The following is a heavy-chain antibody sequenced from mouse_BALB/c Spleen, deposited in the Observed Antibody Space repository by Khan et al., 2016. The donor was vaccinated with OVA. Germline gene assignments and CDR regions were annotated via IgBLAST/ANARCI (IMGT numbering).Heavy chain of an antibody. D-gene: IGHD2-1*01. CDR3: TRDGNYAHWYFDV. J-gene: IGHJ1*01. CDR1: GFSFSSYT. V-gene: IGHV5-6-4*01. Sequence: EVELVESGGGLVKPGGSLKLSCAASGFSFSSYTMSWVRQTPEKRLEWVATISSGSTYTYYPDSVTGRFTISRDNAKNTLYLQMSSLKSEDTAMYYCTRDGNYAHWYFDVWGAWTTVTVSS. CDR2: ISSGSTYT.